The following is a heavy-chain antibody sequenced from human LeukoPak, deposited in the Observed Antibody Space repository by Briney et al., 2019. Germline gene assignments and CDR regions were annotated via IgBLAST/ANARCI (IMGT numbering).Heavy chain of an antibody. CDR1: GFTFNDYY. V-gene: IGHV3-11*01. J-gene: IGHJ5*02. CDR2: INIGGTNT. Sequence: GGCLRLSCAASGFTFNDYYVSWIRQAPGKGLEWLSYINIGGTNTHYADSVKGRFTISRDNAKKSLYLEMNNLRAEDTAVYYCATDGAGFDTWGQGVLVTVSS. CDR3: ATDGAGFDT.